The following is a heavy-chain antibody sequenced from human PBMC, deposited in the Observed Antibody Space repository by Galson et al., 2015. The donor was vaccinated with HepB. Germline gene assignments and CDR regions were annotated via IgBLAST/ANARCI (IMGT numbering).Heavy chain of an antibody. V-gene: IGHV3-48*03. CDR1: GFTFNNFE. CDR3: AREFGDYFDY. Sequence: SLRLSCAASGFTFNNFEMNWVRQAPGRGLEWVSYIGRSGSPIYYADSMKGRFTISRDNAKNSLYLQMNSLRAEDTAIYYCAREFGDYFDYWGQGTLVTVSS. J-gene: IGHJ4*02. D-gene: IGHD3-10*01. CDR2: IGRSGSPI.